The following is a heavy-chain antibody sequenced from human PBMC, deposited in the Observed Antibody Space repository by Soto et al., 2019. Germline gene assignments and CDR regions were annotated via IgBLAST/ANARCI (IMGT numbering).Heavy chain of an antibody. CDR1: GYTFSSYA. V-gene: IGHV1-18*01. J-gene: IGHJ6*02. D-gene: IGHD6-19*01. CDR2: ISAYNAKT. Sequence: QVQLVQSAAEVRKPGASVTVSCKASGYTFSSYAITWVRQAPGQGLEWMGWISAYNAKTNYAQNLQDRVTMTTDTSTGTAYMDLRSLGRDDRPVYYCARDAGLPYRGGWYGLGGMDVWGQGTTVTVSS. CDR3: ARDAGLPYRGGWYGLGGMDV.